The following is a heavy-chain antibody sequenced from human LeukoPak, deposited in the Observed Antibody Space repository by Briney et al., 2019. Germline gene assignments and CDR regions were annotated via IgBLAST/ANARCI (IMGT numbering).Heavy chain of an antibody. CDR1: GGSINSNSYC. CDR3: ARRFCSNGVCYRSAFDM. V-gene: IGHV4-39*06. D-gene: IGHD2-8*01. Sequence: SENLSLTCAVSGGSINSNSYCWGWIRQPPGKGLEWIGSIYYSGSTYYNPSLKSRVTISADTSKNHFLLRVSSVTAADTAVYYCARRFCSNGVCYRSAFDMWGQGTMVTVSS. J-gene: IGHJ3*02. CDR2: IYYSGST.